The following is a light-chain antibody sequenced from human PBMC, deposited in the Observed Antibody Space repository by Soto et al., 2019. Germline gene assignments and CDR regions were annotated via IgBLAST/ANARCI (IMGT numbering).Light chain of an antibody. CDR3: QAWDSHVV. Sequence: SYELTQPPSVSVSPGQTASITCSGDELGNKYPYWFQQKPGQSPVLVIYQYNERPSGIPERFSGSNSGNTATLTISGTQAMDEADYYCQAWDSHVVFGGGTKLTVL. J-gene: IGLJ2*01. V-gene: IGLV3-1*01. CDR2: QYN. CDR1: ELGNKY.